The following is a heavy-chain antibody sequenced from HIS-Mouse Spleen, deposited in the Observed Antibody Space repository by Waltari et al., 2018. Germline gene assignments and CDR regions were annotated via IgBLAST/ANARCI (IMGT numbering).Heavy chain of an antibody. Sequence: EVQLVESGGGLVQPGGSLRLSCAASGFPFSSYRMNWVRQAPGKWLEWVSYISSSSSTIYYADSVKGRFTISRDNAKNSLYLQMNSLRAEDTAVYYCARDLGNWFDPWGQGTLVTVSS. J-gene: IGHJ5*02. V-gene: IGHV3-48*01. CDR1: GFPFSSYR. CDR2: ISSSSSTI. CDR3: ARDLGNWFDP.